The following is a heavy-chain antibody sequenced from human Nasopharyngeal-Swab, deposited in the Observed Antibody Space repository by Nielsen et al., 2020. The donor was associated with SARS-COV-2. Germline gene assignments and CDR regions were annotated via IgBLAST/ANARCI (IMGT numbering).Heavy chain of an antibody. V-gene: IGHV3-11*04. Sequence: WICQPPGKGPEWLSYISTTGSAIYYADSVRGRFTISRDNTKNSLYLQMNSLRAEDTAVYYCVRGGYYFMDVWGKGTRVTVSS. CDR2: ISTTGSAI. CDR3: VRGGYYFMDV. J-gene: IGHJ6*03.